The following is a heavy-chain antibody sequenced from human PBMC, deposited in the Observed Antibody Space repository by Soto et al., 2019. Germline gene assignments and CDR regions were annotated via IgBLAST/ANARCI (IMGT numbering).Heavy chain of an antibody. CDR1: GGSISSGDYY. Sequence: QVQLQESGPGLVKPSQTLSLTCTVSGGSISSGDYYWSWIRQPPGKGLEWIGYIYYSGSTYYNPSLRSRVTISVDPSKNQFPLKPSSVTAADTAVYYWALVGYGSGRGIDYWGQGTLVTVSS. CDR2: IYYSGST. CDR3: ALVGYGSGRGIDY. D-gene: IGHD3-10*01. V-gene: IGHV4-30-4*01. J-gene: IGHJ4*02.